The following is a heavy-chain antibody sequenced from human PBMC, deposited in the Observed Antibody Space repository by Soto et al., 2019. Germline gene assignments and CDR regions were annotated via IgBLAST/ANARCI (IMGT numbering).Heavy chain of an antibody. D-gene: IGHD2-2*01. J-gene: IGHJ4*02. V-gene: IGHV4-39*05. Sequence: QLQLQESGPGLVKPSETPSLTCTVSGASISSRSYYWGWIRQPPGMGLEWIATIYFNGSTYYNSSLKSRITISVDMSKNRFSLKVNSVTAADTAVYFCEGTGYASDVRVPIYYWGQGTPLTVSS. CDR1: GASISSRSYY. CDR3: EGTGYASDVRVPIYY. CDR2: IYFNGST.